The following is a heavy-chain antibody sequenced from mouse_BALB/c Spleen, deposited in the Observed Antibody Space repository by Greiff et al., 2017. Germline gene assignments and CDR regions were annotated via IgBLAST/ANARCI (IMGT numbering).Heavy chain of an antibody. CDR3: ARRRGERYDEFDY. J-gene: IGHJ2*01. CDR2: IYPGAGDT. Sequence: QVQLKESGAELVRPGSSVKLSCKASGFAFSSYWMNWVQQSPGKGLEWIGQIYPGAGDTNYNGKLKGKATLTADKSSSTAYMQLSSLTSEDYAVYFCARRRGERYDEFDYWGQGTTLTVSS. D-gene: IGHD2-14*01. CDR1: GFAFSSYW. V-gene: IGHV1-80*01.